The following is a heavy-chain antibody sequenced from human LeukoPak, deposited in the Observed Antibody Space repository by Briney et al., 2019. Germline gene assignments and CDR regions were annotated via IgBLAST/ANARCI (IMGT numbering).Heavy chain of an antibody. V-gene: IGHV4-39*07. J-gene: IGHJ5*02. CDR2: IYYSGST. D-gene: IGHD2-15*01. CDR1: GGSISSSSYY. Sequence: SETLSLTCTVSGGSISSSSYYWGWIRQPPGKGLEWIGSIYYSGSTYYNPSLKSRVTISVDTSKNQFSLKLSSVTAADTAVYYCARDYCSGGSCYSVDPWGQGTLVTVSS. CDR3: ARDYCSGGSCYSVDP.